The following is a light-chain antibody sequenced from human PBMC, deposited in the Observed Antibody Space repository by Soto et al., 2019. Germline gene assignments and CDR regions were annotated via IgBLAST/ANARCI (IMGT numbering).Light chain of an antibody. V-gene: IGKV3-20*01. Sequence: EIVLTQSPGTLSLSPGERATLSCRASQSVSSSYLAWYQQKPGQAPRLLIYGASSRATCIPDRFSGSESGTDFTLTISRLEPEDFAVYYCQQYCSSPLLTFGGGTKVEIK. CDR2: GAS. CDR1: QSVSSSY. J-gene: IGKJ4*01. CDR3: QQYCSSPLLT.